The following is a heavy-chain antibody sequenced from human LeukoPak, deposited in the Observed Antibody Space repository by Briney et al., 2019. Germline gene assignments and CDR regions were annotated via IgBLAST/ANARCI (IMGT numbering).Heavy chain of an antibody. CDR1: GFTFSSYE. CDR2: ISSSGSTI. V-gene: IGHV3-48*03. Sequence: SGGSLRLSCAASGFTFSSYEMNWVRQAPGKGLEWVSYISSSGSTIYYADSVKGRFTIYREKYKNKMYLQMNSLRVEDTAVYYCAKGRGAICDVDCSSRIFVSWGQGTLVTVSS. J-gene: IGHJ4*02. D-gene: IGHD2-21*02. CDR3: AKGRGAICDVDCSSRIFVS.